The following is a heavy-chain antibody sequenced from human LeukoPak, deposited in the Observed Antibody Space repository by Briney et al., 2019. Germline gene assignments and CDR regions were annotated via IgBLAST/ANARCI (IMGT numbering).Heavy chain of an antibody. Sequence: SETLSLTCTVSGGSISSYYWSWSRQPAGKGLEWIGRIYTSGSTNYNPSLKSRVTMSVDTSKNQFSLKLSSVTAADTAVYYCAREGPTRVEYSSSYNWFDPWGQGTLVTVSS. CDR3: AREGPTRVEYSSSYNWFDP. CDR1: GGSISSYY. J-gene: IGHJ5*02. CDR2: IYTSGST. V-gene: IGHV4-4*07. D-gene: IGHD6-13*01.